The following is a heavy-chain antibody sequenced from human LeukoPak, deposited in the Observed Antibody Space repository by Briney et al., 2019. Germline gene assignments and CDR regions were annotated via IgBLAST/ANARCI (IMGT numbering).Heavy chain of an antibody. V-gene: IGHV3-48*01. J-gene: IGHJ4*02. CDR3: ARDWNWGFDY. Sequence: PGGSLRLSCVVSGFTFSTYSMNWVRQAPGRGREWVSYISSSSDTIYYADSVKGRFTISRDNAKNSLYLQMNSLRAEDTAVYYCARDWNWGFDYWGQGTLVTVSS. CDR1: GFTFSTYS. CDR2: ISSSSDTI. D-gene: IGHD7-27*01.